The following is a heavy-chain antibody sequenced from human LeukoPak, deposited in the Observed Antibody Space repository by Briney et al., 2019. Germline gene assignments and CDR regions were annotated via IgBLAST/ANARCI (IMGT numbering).Heavy chain of an antibody. V-gene: IGHV3-7*04. D-gene: IGHD6-19*01. CDR1: GFSFSNYW. CDR2: IKQDGSEK. CDR3: ARDQWQWLGHFDY. Sequence: PGGSLRLSCAASGFSFSNYWMSWVRQAPGKGLEWVANIKQDGSEKYYVDSVKGRFTISRDNAKNSLFLLMNSLRAEDTAVYYCARDQWQWLGHFDYWGQGTLVTVSS. J-gene: IGHJ4*02.